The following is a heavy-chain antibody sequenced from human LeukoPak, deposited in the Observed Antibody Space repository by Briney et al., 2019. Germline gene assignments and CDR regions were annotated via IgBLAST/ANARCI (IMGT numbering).Heavy chain of an antibody. CDR3: ARGEGYCSGGSCYSYNWFDP. CDR1: GGTFSSYA. J-gene: IGHJ5*02. V-gene: IGHV1-69*06. D-gene: IGHD2-15*01. CDR2: IIPIFGTA. Sequence: ASVNVSCKASGGTFSSYAISWVRQAPGQGLEWMGGIIPIFGTANYAQKFQGRVTITAEKSTSTAYMELSSLRSEDTAVYYCARGEGYCSGGSCYSYNWFDPWGQGTLVTVSS.